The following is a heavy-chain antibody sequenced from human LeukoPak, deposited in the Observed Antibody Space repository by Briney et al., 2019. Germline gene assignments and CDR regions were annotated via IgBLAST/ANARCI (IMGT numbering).Heavy chain of an antibody. CDR3: ARGPAASGYFDY. Sequence: PSETLSLTCTGSGGSISGHYWSWLPQPAGKGLERIGHIYSDGRINDSPSLKSRVTMSVDTSTNQFSLKLYSVTAADTAVFYCARGPAASGYFDYWDQGTLVTVSS. CDR1: GGSISGHY. CDR2: IYSDGRI. D-gene: IGHD6-13*01. J-gene: IGHJ4*02. V-gene: IGHV4-4*07.